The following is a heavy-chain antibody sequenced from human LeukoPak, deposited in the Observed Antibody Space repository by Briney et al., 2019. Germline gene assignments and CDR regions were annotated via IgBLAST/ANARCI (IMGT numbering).Heavy chain of an antibody. CDR2: ISFDGGHR. J-gene: IGHJ4*02. V-gene: IGHV3-30-3*01. D-gene: IGHD6-13*01. CDR1: GFTFSSYS. Sequence: PGGSLRLSCEASGFTFSSYSMHWVRQAPGKGPEWVAVISFDGGHRYYADSVKGRFTISRDNSKNTLYLQMNSLRPEDTALYYCARPRTIAAAGIFGAFDYWGQGTLVTVSS. CDR3: ARPRTIAAAGIFGAFDY.